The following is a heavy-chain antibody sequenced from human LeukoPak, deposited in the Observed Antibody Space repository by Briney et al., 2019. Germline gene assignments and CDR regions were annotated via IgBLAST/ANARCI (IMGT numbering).Heavy chain of an antibody. CDR2: FYTSGTT. CDR1: GGSISAGSYY. J-gene: IGHJ3*02. V-gene: IGHV4-61*02. CDR3: ARSELSCSGGSCPTRYAFDI. Sequence: SETLSLTCTVSGGSISAGSYYWSWNRQPAGKGLEWIGRFYTSGTTNYNPSLKSRVTISVDTSKNQFSLKLRSVTAADTALYYCARSELSCSGGSCPTRYAFDIWGQGTVVTASS. D-gene: IGHD2-15*01.